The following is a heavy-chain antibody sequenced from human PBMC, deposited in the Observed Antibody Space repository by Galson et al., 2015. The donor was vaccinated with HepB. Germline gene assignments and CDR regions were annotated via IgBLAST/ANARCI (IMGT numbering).Heavy chain of an antibody. V-gene: IGHV3-23*01. J-gene: IGHJ3*02. CDR3: ATPYSSGWYEDWTVAFDI. CDR2: ISGSGGST. D-gene: IGHD6-19*01. Sequence: SLRLSCAASGFTFSSYAMSWVRQAPGKGLEWVSAISGSGGSTYYADSVKGRFTISRDNSKNTLYLQMNSLRAEDTAVYYCATPYSSGWYEDWTVAFDIWGQGTMVTVSS. CDR1: GFTFSSYA.